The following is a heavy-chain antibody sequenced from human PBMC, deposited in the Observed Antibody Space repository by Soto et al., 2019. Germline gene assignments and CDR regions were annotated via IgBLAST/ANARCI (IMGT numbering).Heavy chain of an antibody. Sequence: GGSLRLSCAASGFTFSTYAMAWVRQAPGKGLEWVSDISSSSSTIYYADSVKGRFTISRDNAKNSLYLQMNSLRAEDTAVYYCAREGALLNWFDPWGQGTLVTVSS. CDR2: ISSSSSTI. CDR1: GFTFSTYA. D-gene: IGHD2-21*01. V-gene: IGHV3-48*01. CDR3: AREGALLNWFDP. J-gene: IGHJ5*02.